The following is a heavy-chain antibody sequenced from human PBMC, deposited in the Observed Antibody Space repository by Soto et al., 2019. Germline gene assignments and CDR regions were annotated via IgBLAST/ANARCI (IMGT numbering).Heavy chain of an antibody. V-gene: IGHV4-39*01. CDR3: ATQEVGGSYVYTFDP. CDR2: IYYSGST. J-gene: IGHJ5*02. Sequence: QLHLRESGPGLVKPSETLSLTCTVSGGSITSSRYYWGWIRQPPGKGLGWIGSIYYSGSTYYNPSLKGRVTISVDTSKTQFSLKLSSVTSADTAVYYCATQEVGGSYVYTFDPWGQGTLVTVSS. D-gene: IGHD1-26*01. CDR1: GGSITSSRYY.